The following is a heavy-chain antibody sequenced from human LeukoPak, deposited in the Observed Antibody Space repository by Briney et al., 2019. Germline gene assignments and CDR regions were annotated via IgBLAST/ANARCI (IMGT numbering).Heavy chain of an antibody. CDR2: IYYSGST. D-gene: IGHD5-12*01. CDR1: GGSISSGDYY. CDR3: ARIRATDYYYFDY. J-gene: IGHJ4*02. V-gene: IGHV4-30-4*01. Sequence: SQTLSLTCTVSGGSISSGDYYWSWIRQPPGKGLEWIGYIYYSGSTYYNPSLKSRVTISVDTSKNQFSLKLSSVTAADTAVYYCARIRATDYYYFDYWGQGTLVTVPS.